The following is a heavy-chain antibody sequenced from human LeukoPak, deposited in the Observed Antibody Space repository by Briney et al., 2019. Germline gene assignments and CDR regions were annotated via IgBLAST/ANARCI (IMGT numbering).Heavy chain of an antibody. Sequence: GGSLRLSCAASGFTFSSYAMHWVRQAPGKGLEWAAVISYDGSNKYYADSVKGRFTISRDNSKNTLYLQMNSLRAEDTAVYYCARDRGEMATTNGAFDYWGQGTLVTVSS. CDR1: GFTFSSYA. J-gene: IGHJ4*02. V-gene: IGHV3-30-3*01. D-gene: IGHD5-24*01. CDR3: ARDRGEMATTNGAFDY. CDR2: ISYDGSNK.